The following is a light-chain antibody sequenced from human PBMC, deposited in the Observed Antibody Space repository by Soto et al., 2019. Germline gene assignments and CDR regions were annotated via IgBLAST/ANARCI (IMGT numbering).Light chain of an antibody. V-gene: IGKV1-33*01. Sequence: DIQMTQSPSSLSASVGDRVTITCQASQDISNYLNWYQQKPGKAPKLLIYDAINLETGVPSRFSGSGSGTDFTVTISSLQPEDIATYYCQRYDNVPLTFGGGTRVEI. CDR2: DAI. CDR3: QRYDNVPLT. CDR1: QDISNY. J-gene: IGKJ4*01.